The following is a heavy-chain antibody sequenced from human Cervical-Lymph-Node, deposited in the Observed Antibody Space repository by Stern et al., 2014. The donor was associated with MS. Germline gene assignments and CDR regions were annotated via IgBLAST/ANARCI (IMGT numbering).Heavy chain of an antibody. Sequence: EVQLVGSGGGLIQPGGSLRLSCAASGFTVSSNYMSWVRQAPGKGLEWVSFIYRGGSTYYADSVKGRFTISRDNSKNTLYLQMNSLRAEDTAVYYCARDSSGYNYFDYWGQGTLVTVSS. J-gene: IGHJ4*02. CDR1: GFTVSSNY. CDR3: ARDSSGYNYFDY. D-gene: IGHD5-24*01. CDR2: IYRGGST. V-gene: IGHV3-53*01.